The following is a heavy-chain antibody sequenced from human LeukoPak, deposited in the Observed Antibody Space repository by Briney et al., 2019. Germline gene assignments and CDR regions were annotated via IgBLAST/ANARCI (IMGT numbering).Heavy chain of an antibody. Sequence: PGGSLRLSCAASGFTFSNYAMHWVRQAPGKGLEWVAVISYDGFIKYYADSVKGRFTISRDNSKNTLYLQMNSLRAEDTAVYYCAREILTTVTHQWGQGTLVTVSS. J-gene: IGHJ4*02. D-gene: IGHD4-17*01. CDR2: ISYDGFIK. CDR1: GFTFSNYA. CDR3: AREILTTVTHQ. V-gene: IGHV3-30*04.